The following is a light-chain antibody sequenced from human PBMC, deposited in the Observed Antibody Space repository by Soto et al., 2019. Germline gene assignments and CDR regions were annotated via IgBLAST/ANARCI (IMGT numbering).Light chain of an antibody. CDR2: GAS. V-gene: IGKV3-20*01. Sequence: EIVLTQSPGTLSLSPGERATLSCRASQSVSSSYLAWYQQKPGQAPRLLIYGASSRATGIPDRFSGSGSGTDFTLTIIRLEPDDFAVYYCQQYGSSPQWTFGQGTKVEIK. CDR3: QQYGSSPQWT. CDR1: QSVSSSY. J-gene: IGKJ1*01.